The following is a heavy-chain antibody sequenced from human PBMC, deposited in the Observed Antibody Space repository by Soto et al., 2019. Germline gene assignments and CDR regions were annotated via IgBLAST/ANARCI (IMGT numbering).Heavy chain of an antibody. V-gene: IGHV5-51*01. D-gene: IGHD6-13*01. Sequence: GESLKISCKGSGYSFTSYWIGWVRQMPGKGLEWMGIIYPGDSDTRYSPSFQGQVTISADKSISTAYLQWSSLKASNTAMYYCATRVQDPGKYYYGMDVWGQGTTVTVSS. CDR2: IYPGDSDT. J-gene: IGHJ6*02. CDR3: ATRVQDPGKYYYGMDV. CDR1: GYSFTSYW.